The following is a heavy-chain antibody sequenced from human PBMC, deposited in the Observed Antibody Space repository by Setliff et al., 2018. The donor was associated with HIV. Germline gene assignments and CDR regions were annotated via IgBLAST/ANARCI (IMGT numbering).Heavy chain of an antibody. D-gene: IGHD3-10*01. J-gene: IGHJ3*02. CDR2: INIDSGNT. Sequence: GASVKVSCKASGYSFTAYGISWVRQAPGQGFEWMGWINIDSGNTNYAQQLQGRVTMTTDTSTSTAYMELRSLRSDDTAVYYCARAPKRVYYYGSGSYLHDAFDIWGQGTMVTVSS. CDR1: GYSFTAYG. CDR3: ARAPKRVYYYGSGSYLHDAFDI. V-gene: IGHV1-18*01.